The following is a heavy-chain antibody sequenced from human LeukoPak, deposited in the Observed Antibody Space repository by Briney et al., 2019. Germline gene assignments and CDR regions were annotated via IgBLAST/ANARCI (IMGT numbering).Heavy chain of an antibody. CDR1: GVPINSYY. Sequence: PSETLSLTCNVSGVPINSYYWSWIRQPPGKGLEWIGYIFHSGNTNYNPSLKSRVTISVDTSKNQFSLKLSSVTAADTAVYYCARPATFNYDFWSGYYTEVAFDIWGQGTMVTVSS. J-gene: IGHJ3*02. V-gene: IGHV4-59*12. CDR3: ARPATFNYDFWSGYYTEVAFDI. CDR2: IFHSGNT. D-gene: IGHD3-3*01.